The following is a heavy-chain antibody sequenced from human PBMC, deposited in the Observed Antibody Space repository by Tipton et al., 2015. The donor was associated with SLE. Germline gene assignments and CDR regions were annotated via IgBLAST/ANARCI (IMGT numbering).Heavy chain of an antibody. Sequence: LVKPSQTLTLTCTFSGFSLTTSGMSVSWIRQPPGKALEWLARIDWDDDKYYSTSLRTRLTISKDTSKNQVVLTMTNMDPVDTATYSCARTYASEPTGFDYWGQGTLVIVSS. V-gene: IGHV2-70*11. J-gene: IGHJ4*02. CDR1: GFSLTTSGMS. CDR2: IDWDDDK. D-gene: IGHD3-10*01. CDR3: ARTYASEPTGFDY.